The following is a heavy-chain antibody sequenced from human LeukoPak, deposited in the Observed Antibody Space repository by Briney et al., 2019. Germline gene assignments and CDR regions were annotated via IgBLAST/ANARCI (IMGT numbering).Heavy chain of an antibody. CDR2: INWNGGST. D-gene: IGHD4-17*01. V-gene: IGHV3-20*04. Sequence: GGSLRLSCAASGFTFDDYGMSWVRQAPGKGLEWVSGINWNGGSTGYADSVKGRFTISRDNSKNTLYLQMNSLRAEDTAVYYCARDYERVYGVYNWFDPWGQGTLVTVSS. CDR1: GFTFDDYG. J-gene: IGHJ5*02. CDR3: ARDYERVYGVYNWFDP.